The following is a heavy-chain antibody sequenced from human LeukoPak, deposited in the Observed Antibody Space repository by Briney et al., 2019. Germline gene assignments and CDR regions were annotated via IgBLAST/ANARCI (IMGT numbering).Heavy chain of an antibody. CDR2: IGVAANT. V-gene: IGHV3-13*01. J-gene: IGHJ4*02. CDR1: GFTFSSYD. D-gene: IGHD1-26*01. Sequence: GGSLRLSCAASGFTFSSYDMHWVRRATGKGLEWVSAIGVAANTFYSGSVKGRFTISRENAKNSLYLLMTSLRAEDTAVYYCVRQQTPHGNFDYWGQGTLVTVSS. CDR3: VRQQTPHGNFDY.